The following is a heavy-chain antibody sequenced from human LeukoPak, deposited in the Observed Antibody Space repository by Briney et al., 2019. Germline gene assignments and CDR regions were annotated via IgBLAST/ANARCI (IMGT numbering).Heavy chain of an antibody. CDR2: IYYSGST. D-gene: IGHD3-9*01. V-gene: IGHV4-31*03. Sequence: SQTLSLTCTVSGGSIGSGGYYWSWIRQHPGKGLEWIGYIYYSGSTYYNPSLKSRVTISVDTSKNQFSLKLSSVTAADTAVYYCARRGYDILTGYLDYWGQGTLVTVSS. J-gene: IGHJ4*02. CDR3: ARRGYDILTGYLDY. CDR1: GGSIGSGGYY.